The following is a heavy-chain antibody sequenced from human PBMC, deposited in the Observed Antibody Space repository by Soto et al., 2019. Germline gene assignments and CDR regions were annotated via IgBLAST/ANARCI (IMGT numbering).Heavy chain of an antibody. Sequence: QVQLQQWGAGLLKPSETLSLTCAVYGGSFSGYYWSWIRQPPGKGLEWIGEINHSGSTNYNPSLKSRVTISVDTSKNQFSLKLSSVTAADTAVYYCARGAEAGGGNWFDPWGQGTLVTVSS. CDR3: ARGAEAGGGNWFDP. D-gene: IGHD6-19*01. CDR2: INHSGST. J-gene: IGHJ5*02. V-gene: IGHV4-34*01. CDR1: GGSFSGYY.